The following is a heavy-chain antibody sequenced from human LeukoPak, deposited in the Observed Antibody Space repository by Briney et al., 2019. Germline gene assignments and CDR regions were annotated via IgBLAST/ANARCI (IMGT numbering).Heavy chain of an antibody. D-gene: IGHD5-18*01. CDR2: IIPIFGTA. CDR3: ARSAAVRQLDY. V-gene: IGHV1-69*05. Sequence: SVKVSCKASGGTFSSYAISWVRRAPGQGLEWMGRIIPIFGTANYAQKFQGRVTITTDEPTSTAYMELSSLRSEDTAVYYCARSAAVRQLDYWGQGTLVTVSS. CDR1: GGTFSSYA. J-gene: IGHJ4*02.